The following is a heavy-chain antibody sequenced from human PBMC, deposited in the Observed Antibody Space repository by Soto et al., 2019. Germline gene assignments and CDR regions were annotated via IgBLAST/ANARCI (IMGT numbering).Heavy chain of an antibody. V-gene: IGHV1-2*02. J-gene: IGHJ4*01. CDR1: GYTFTAYY. CDR2: ISPNNRDT. CDR3: ARGTPSAVGPCIDF. Sequence: GASVKVSCKASGYTFTAYYIHWVRKAPGQWIEWMGCISPNNRDTNNAQEFQGRVTMTRDASSRAAYMELRRLISDDMAVYYCARGTPSAVGPCIDFWGHGTLVTVSS. D-gene: IGHD6-19*01.